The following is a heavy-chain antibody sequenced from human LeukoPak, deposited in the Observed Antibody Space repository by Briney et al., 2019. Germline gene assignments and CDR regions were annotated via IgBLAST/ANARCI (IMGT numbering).Heavy chain of an antibody. D-gene: IGHD6-19*01. CDR3: ARDLSAVAGLFDY. CDR1: GFTFSSYA. V-gene: IGHV3-30-3*01. Sequence: GGSLRLSCAASGFTFSSYAMHWVRQAPGKGLEWVAVISYDGSNKYYADSVKGRFTISRDNSKNTLYLQMNSLRAEDTAVYDCARDLSAVAGLFDYWGQGTLVTVSS. CDR2: ISYDGSNK. J-gene: IGHJ4*02.